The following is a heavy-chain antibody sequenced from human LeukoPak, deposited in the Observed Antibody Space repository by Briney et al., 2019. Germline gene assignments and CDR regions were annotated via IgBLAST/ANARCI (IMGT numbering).Heavy chain of an antibody. CDR3: ARRVVGATNYFDY. CDR1: GGSFSGYY. D-gene: IGHD2-15*01. J-gene: IGHJ4*02. V-gene: IGHV4-38-2*01. CDR2: IYHSGST. Sequence: SETLSLTCAVYGGSFSGYYWGWIRQSPGKGLEWIGSIYHSGSTYYNPSLKSRVTISVDTSKNQLSLKLKSVTAADTAVYYCARRVVGATNYFDYWGQGTLVTVSS.